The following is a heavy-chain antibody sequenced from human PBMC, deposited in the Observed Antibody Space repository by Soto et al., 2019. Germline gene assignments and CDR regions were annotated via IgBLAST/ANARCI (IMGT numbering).Heavy chain of an antibody. CDR3: ARDPLWGTAMVLWYFDL. D-gene: IGHD5-18*01. V-gene: IGHV3-30-3*01. CDR1: GFTFNNYA. Sequence: QVQLVESGGGVVQPGRSLRLSCAASGFTFNNYAMHWVRQAPGKGLEWVALISYDGSNKYYADSVKGRFTISRHNSMNTLYLQMNSLRDEDKAVYYCARDPLWGTAMVLWYFDLWGRGTLVTVSS. CDR2: ISYDGSNK. J-gene: IGHJ2*01.